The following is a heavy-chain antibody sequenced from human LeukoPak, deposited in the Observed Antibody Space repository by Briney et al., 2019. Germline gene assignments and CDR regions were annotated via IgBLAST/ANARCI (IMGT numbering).Heavy chain of an antibody. CDR3: ARDRHKLVDIVAGILDY. D-gene: IGHD5-12*01. Sequence: SETLSLTCSVSGGSISSSSYFWGWIRQPPGKGLEWIASVHYSGSTYYNPSLKSRVTISVDTSKNQFSLKLSSVTAADTAVYYCARDRHKLVDIVAGILDYWGQGTLVTVSS. CDR1: GGSISSSSYF. CDR2: VHYSGST. V-gene: IGHV4-39*07. J-gene: IGHJ4*02.